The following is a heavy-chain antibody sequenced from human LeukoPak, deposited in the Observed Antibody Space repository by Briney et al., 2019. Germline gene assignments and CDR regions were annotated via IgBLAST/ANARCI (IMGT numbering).Heavy chain of an antibody. CDR2: ISSNGGST. CDR3: ARDTRDVGYGMDV. Sequence: GGSLRLSCSASGFTFSSYAMHWVRQAPGKGLEYVSAISSNGGSTYYADSVKGRFTISRDNSKNTLYLQMNSLRAEDTAVYYCARDTRDVGYGMDVWGQGTTVTVSS. D-gene: IGHD5-24*01. V-gene: IGHV3-64*04. J-gene: IGHJ6*02. CDR1: GFTFSSYA.